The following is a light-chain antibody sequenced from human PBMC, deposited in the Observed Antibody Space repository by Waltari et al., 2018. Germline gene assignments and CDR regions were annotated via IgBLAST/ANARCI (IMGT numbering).Light chain of an antibody. CDR2: GAS. CDR1: QSLSSNS. CDR3: LQYGASPRT. Sequence: EVVLTQSPGTLSLSPGERATLSCRASQSLSSNSLAWYQHKLGQAPRLLIYGASRRATDSPDRFSGSGSGTDFTLTISRLEPEDFAVYYCLQYGASPRTFGQGTKLEIK. V-gene: IGKV3-20*01. J-gene: IGKJ2*02.